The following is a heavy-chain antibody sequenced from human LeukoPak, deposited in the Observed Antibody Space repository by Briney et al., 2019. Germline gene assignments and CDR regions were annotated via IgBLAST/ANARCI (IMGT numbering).Heavy chain of an antibody. CDR1: GGSFSGYY. V-gene: IGHV4-34*01. J-gene: IGHJ4*02. CDR2: INHSGST. D-gene: IGHD3-3*01. Sequence: SETLSLTCAVYGGSFSGYYWSWIRQPPGKGLEWIGEINHSGSTNYTPSLKSRVTISVDTSKNQFSLKLSSVTAADTAVYYCARVIGLSDYDFWSGYYNSDYYFDYWGQGTLVTVSS. CDR3: ARVIGLSDYDFWSGYYNSDYYFDY.